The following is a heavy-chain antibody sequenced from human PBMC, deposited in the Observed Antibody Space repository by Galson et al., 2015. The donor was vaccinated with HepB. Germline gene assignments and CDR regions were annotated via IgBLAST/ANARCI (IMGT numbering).Heavy chain of an antibody. J-gene: IGHJ4*02. V-gene: IGHV3-21*01. CDR2: ISSSSSYI. D-gene: IGHD6-13*01. CDR3: ARGGGGAAGTTLGDY. Sequence: SLRLSCAASGFTFSSYSMNWVRQAPGKGLEWVSSISSSSSYIYYADSVKGRFTISRDNAKNSLYLQMNSLRAEDTAVYYCARGGGGAAGTTLGDYWGQGTLVTVSS. CDR1: GFTFSSYS.